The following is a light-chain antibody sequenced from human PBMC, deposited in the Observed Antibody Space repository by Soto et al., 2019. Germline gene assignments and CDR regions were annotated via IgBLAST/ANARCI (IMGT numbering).Light chain of an antibody. J-gene: IGKJ2*01. V-gene: IGKV3-20*01. CDR2: GAS. CDR3: QHYGNSPPFT. CDR1: QSVSSSY. Sequence: EIVLTQSPGTLSLSPGERATLSCRASQSVSSSYLAWYQQKPGQAPRLLIYGASSRATGIPDRFSGSGSGTDFTLTISRLELEDFAVYFCQHYGNSPPFTFGQGTKVDIK.